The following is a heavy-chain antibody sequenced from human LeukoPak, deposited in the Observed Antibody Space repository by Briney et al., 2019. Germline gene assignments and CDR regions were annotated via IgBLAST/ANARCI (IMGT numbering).Heavy chain of an antibody. CDR2: VSSTSSFI. Sequence: GGSLRLSCAASGFTFSSYSINWVRQAPGKGLEWVSCVSSTSSFIYYADSVKGRFTISRDNAKNSLYLQMNSLRAEDTAVYYCARVVSPPDSPGWFDPWGQGTLVTVSS. CDR3: ARVVSPPDSPGWFDP. CDR1: GFTFSSYS. J-gene: IGHJ5*02. V-gene: IGHV3-21*04. D-gene: IGHD3-16*02.